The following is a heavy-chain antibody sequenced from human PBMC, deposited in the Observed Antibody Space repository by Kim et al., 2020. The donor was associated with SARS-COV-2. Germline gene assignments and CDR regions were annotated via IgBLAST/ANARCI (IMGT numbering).Heavy chain of an antibody. CDR1: GYTFTGYY. Sequence: ASVKVSCKASGYTFTGYYMHWVRQAPGQGLEWMGWINPNSGGTNYAQKFQGWVTMTRDTSISTAYMELSRLRSDDTAVYYCARAAAPSPFNWFDPWGQGTLVTVSS. CDR3: ARAAAPSPFNWFDP. V-gene: IGHV1-2*04. CDR2: INPNSGGT. D-gene: IGHD2-2*01. J-gene: IGHJ5*02.